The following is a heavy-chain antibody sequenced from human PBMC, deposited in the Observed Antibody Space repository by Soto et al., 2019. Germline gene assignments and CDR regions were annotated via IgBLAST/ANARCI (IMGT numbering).Heavy chain of an antibody. J-gene: IGHJ4*02. CDR2: IDYSGTA. D-gene: IGHD4-4*01. V-gene: IGHV4-39*01. Sequence: SETLSRTCPVSYGSISFSNVFCGWVRQPPGKGLEWIGNIDYSGTAYFNPSLGTRVTFPVDTSKNQFSLTLYSVTAADTDVYSSARTTGRQLDFWGQASLVPVSS. CDR3: ARTTGRQLDF. CDR1: YGSISFSNVF.